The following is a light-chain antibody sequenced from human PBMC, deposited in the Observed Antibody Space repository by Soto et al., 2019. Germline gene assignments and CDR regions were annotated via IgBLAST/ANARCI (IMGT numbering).Light chain of an antibody. Sequence: DIVLTQSPATVSLSPGERATLSCRASQSVSSNLAWYQQKPGQAPRLLLYDTSRRATGTPARFSGSGSGTDFTLTISSLEPEDFAVYYCQQRSNLLWTFGQGTKVEIK. CDR1: QSVSSN. J-gene: IGKJ1*01. CDR3: QQRSNLLWT. CDR2: DTS. V-gene: IGKV3-11*01.